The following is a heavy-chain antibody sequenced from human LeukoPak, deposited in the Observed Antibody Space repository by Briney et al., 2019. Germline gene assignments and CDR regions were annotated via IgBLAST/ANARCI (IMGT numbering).Heavy chain of an antibody. CDR2: ISGSGGST. D-gene: IGHD5-18*01. V-gene: IGHV3-23*01. Sequence: GGSLRLSCAASGFTYSSYAMSWVRQAPGRGVAWVSAISGSGGSTYYADSVKGRFTISRDNSKNTLYLQMNSLRAEDTAVYYCAKDHGIQLWSWVFDYWGQGTLVTVSS. CDR1: GFTYSSYA. J-gene: IGHJ4*02. CDR3: AKDHGIQLWSWVFDY.